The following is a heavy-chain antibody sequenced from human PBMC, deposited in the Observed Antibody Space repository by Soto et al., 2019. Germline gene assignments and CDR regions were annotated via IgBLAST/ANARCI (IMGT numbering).Heavy chain of an antibody. CDR2: IYWDDDK. CDR1: GFSLSTSGVG. D-gene: IGHD3-3*01. CDR3: AHLKTYYDFWSGYYYFDY. V-gene: IGHV2-5*02. J-gene: IGHJ4*02. Sequence: QITLKESGPTLVKPTQTLTLTCTFSGFSLSTSGVGVGWIRQPPGKALEWLALIYWDDDKRYSPSLKSRLTITKDTSKNQVVLTMTNIDPVDTATYYCAHLKTYYDFWSGYYYFDYWGQGTLVTVSS.